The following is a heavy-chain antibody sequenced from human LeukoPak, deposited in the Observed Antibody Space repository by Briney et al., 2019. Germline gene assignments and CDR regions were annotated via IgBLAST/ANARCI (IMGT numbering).Heavy chain of an antibody. CDR1: GGTFSSYA. Sequence: ASVKVSCKASGGTFSSYAISWVRQAPGQGLEWMGRIIPILGIANYAQKFQGRVTITADKSTSTACMELSSLRSEDTAVYYCARLLGDSSGWKNFDYRGQGTLVTVSS. J-gene: IGHJ4*02. D-gene: IGHD6-19*01. CDR3: ARLLGDSSGWKNFDY. V-gene: IGHV1-69*04. CDR2: IIPILGIA.